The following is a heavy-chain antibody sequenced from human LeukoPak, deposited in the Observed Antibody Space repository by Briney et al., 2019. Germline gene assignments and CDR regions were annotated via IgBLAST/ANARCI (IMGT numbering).Heavy chain of an antibody. V-gene: IGHV4-38-2*01. J-gene: IGHJ4*02. Sequence: SETLSLTCAVSGYSISSGYYWGWIRQPPGKGLEWIGSIYHSGSTYYNPSLKSRVTISVDTSKNQFSLKLSSVTAADTAVYYCAGLRAAAGQRVFDYWGQGTLVTVSS. CDR3: AGLRAAAGQRVFDY. D-gene: IGHD6-13*01. CDR1: GYSISSGYY. CDR2: IYHSGST.